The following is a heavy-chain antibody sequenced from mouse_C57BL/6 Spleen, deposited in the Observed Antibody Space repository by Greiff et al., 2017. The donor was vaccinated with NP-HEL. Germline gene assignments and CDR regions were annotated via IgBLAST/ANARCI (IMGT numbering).Heavy chain of an antibody. CDR2: ISSGGSYT. D-gene: IGHD3-2*02. Sequence: EVQGVESGGDLVKPGGSLKLSCAASGFTFSSYGMSWVRQTPDKRLEWVATISSGGSYTYYPDSVKGRFTISRDNAKNTLYLQMSSLKSEDTAMYYCARQGDSSGYWGQGTTLTVSS. V-gene: IGHV5-6*01. CDR1: GFTFSSYG. CDR3: ARQGDSSGY. J-gene: IGHJ2*01.